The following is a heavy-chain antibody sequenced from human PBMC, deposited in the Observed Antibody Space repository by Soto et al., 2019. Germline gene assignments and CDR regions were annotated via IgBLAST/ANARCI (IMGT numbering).Heavy chain of an antibody. CDR2: IHYRGKT. CDR1: GGSINSGGYY. J-gene: IGHJ4*02. CDR3: ARCRDAFGFDT. Sequence: QVQLQESGPGLVKPSETLSLTCNVSGGSINSGGYYWGWIRQHPGKGLEWIGYIHYRGKTSYNPSLKSRGFLSPGTAGQSLPLKLTSVTVADTAVYYCARCRDAFGFDTWGQGILVTVSS. V-gene: IGHV4-31*03. D-gene: IGHD2-2*01.